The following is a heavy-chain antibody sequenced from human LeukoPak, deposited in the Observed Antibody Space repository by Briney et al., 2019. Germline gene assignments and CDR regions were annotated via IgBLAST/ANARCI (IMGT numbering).Heavy chain of an antibody. CDR1: GFIFSSYG. D-gene: IGHD2-8*01. CDR2: IWYDGSKK. CDR3: ARGPRYCTNGVCYTAY. J-gene: IGHJ4*02. Sequence: PGGSLRLSCAVSGFIFSSYGIHWVRQAPGKGLEWVAVIWYDGSKKYYADSVKGRFTISRDNSKNTLYLQMNSLRAEDTAVYYCARGPRYCTNGVCYTAYWGQGTLVTVSS. V-gene: IGHV3-33*01.